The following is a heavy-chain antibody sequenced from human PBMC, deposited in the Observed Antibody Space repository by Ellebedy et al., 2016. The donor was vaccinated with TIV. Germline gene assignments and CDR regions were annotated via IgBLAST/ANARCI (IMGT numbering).Heavy chain of an antibody. CDR2: INHRGST. CDR1: GGSFSGYY. J-gene: IGHJ4*02. Sequence: MPSETLSLTCAVYGGSFSGYYWSWIRQPPGKGLEWIGEINHRGSTNYNPSLKSRVTISVDTSKNQFSLKRSSVTAADTAVYYCATRKWERRIWINFDYWGQGTLVTVSS. V-gene: IGHV4-34*01. D-gene: IGHD1-26*01. CDR3: ATRKWERRIWINFDY.